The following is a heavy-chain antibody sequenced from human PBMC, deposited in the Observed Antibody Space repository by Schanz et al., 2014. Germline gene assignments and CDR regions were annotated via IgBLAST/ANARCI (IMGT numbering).Heavy chain of an antibody. CDR3: ARGWGYDALTGYVF. J-gene: IGHJ4*02. V-gene: IGHV1-18*04. D-gene: IGHD3-9*01. Sequence: QVQLVQSGAEVKKPGASVKVSCKASGYTFTSYGISWVRQAPGQGLEWMGYISGYNGNTNYAPEVQDRVTMTTDTSTSTAYVELRSLRSDDTAVYYCARGWGYDALTGYVFWGQGTLVTVSS. CDR1: GYTFTSYG. CDR2: ISGYNGNT.